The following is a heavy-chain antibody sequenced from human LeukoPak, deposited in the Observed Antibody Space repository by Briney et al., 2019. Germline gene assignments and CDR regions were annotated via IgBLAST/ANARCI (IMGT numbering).Heavy chain of an antibody. CDR2: IYYSGST. V-gene: IGHV4-59*01. Sequence: SETLSLTCTVSGGSISSYHWSWIRQPPGKGLEWIGYIYYSGSTNYNPSLKSRVTISVDTSKNQFSLKLSSVTAADTAVYYCARVEITIFGVVIGAFDIWGQGTMVTVSS. CDR1: GGSISSYH. D-gene: IGHD3-3*01. J-gene: IGHJ3*02. CDR3: ARVEITIFGVVIGAFDI.